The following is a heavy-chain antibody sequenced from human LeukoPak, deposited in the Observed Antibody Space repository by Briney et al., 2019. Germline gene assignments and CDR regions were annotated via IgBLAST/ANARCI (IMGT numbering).Heavy chain of an antibody. D-gene: IGHD3-10*01. CDR3: AKVELWFGESSFDP. V-gene: IGHV1-18*01. Sequence: ASVKVSCKASGYTFTSYGISWVRQAPGQGLEWMGWIGAYNGNTNYAQKLQGRVTMTTGTSTSTAYMELRSLRSDDTAVYYCAKVELWFGESSFDPWGQGTPVTVSS. J-gene: IGHJ5*02. CDR2: IGAYNGNT. CDR1: GYTFTSYG.